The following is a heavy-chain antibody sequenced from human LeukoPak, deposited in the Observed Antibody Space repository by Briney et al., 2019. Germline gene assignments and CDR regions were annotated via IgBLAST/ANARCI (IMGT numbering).Heavy chain of an antibody. J-gene: IGHJ4*02. Sequence: SETLSLTCAVSGGSISSNSYYWGWIRQPPVKGLEWIGSIYYSGSTYYNPSLKSRVTISVDTSKNQFPLKLSSVTAADTAVYYCARARYYYNSRSYGAPYYFDYWGQGTLVTVSS. V-gene: IGHV4-39*01. CDR2: IYYSGST. D-gene: IGHD3-10*01. CDR3: ARARYYYNSRSYGAPYYFDY. CDR1: GGSISSNSYY.